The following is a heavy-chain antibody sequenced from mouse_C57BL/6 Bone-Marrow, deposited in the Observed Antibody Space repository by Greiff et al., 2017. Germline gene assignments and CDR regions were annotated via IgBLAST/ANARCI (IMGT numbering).Heavy chain of an antibody. V-gene: IGHV3-6*01. CDR3: ARGGSFDV. Sequence: EVQVVESGPGLVKPSQSLSLTCSVTGYSITSGYYWNWIRQFPGNKLEWMGYISYDGSNNYNPSLKNRISITRDTSKNQFFLKLNSGTTEDTATYYCARGGSFDVWGTGTTVTVSS. CDR1: GYSITSGYY. D-gene: IGHD3-1*01. J-gene: IGHJ1*03. CDR2: ISYDGSN.